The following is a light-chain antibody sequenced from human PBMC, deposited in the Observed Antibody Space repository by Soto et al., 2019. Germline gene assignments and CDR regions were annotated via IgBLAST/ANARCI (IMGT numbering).Light chain of an antibody. CDR2: GAS. CDR3: QQYGSSLFT. J-gene: IGKJ3*01. V-gene: IGKV3-20*01. CDR1: QSVSNAY. Sequence: EIVLTQSPGTLSLSPGERATLSCRTSQSVSNAYVTWYQQKRGQPPRLLIFGASNRATGIPDRFSGSGSGTDFTLTISRVEPEDFAVYYCQQYGSSLFTFGPGTKVDIK.